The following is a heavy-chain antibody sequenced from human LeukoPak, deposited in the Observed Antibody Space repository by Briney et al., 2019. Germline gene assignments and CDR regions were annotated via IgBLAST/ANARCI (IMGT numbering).Heavy chain of an antibody. V-gene: IGHV4-61*02. CDR2: IYTSGST. Sequence: PSQTLSLTCTVSGGSISSGSYYWSWIRQPPGKGLEWIGRIYTSGSTNYNPSLTSRATISVDTSKNQFALKLSSVTASDTAVYYCAREAITGNDYWGQGTLVTVSS. CDR3: AREAITGNDY. J-gene: IGHJ4*02. CDR1: GGSISSGSYY. D-gene: IGHD3-10*01.